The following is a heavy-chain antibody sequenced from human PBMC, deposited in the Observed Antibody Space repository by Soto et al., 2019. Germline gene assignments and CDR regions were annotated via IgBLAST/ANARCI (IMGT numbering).Heavy chain of an antibody. CDR1: GFTFSSYG. D-gene: IGHD3-16*01. CDR3: ARDEVWGTQRFYFRF. Sequence: QVQLRESGGGVGQPGRSLRISCEASGFTFSSYGMHWVRQAPGKGLEWVAVIWQDGTTEEYAESVKGRFKISRDDSKKMVFLELNNLRAEDTAVYYCARDEVWGTQRFYFRFWGQGIRVTVSS. CDR2: IWQDGTTE. V-gene: IGHV3-33*01. J-gene: IGHJ4*02.